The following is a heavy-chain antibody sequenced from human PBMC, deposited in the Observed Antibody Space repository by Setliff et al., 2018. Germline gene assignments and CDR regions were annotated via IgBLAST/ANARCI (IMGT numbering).Heavy chain of an antibody. D-gene: IGHD2-2*01. V-gene: IGHV1-69*05. J-gene: IGHJ6*03. CDR3: ARSSISCYYACNYNYMDV. CDR2: TIPMFGTT. CDR1: GATFSSYG. Sequence: SVKVSCKASGATFSSYGISWVRQAPGQGLEWMGGTIPMFGTTEYAQKFQGRLTIITDESTNTAFMQLSSLRSDDTALYYCARSSISCYYACNYNYMDVWGKGTTVTVSS.